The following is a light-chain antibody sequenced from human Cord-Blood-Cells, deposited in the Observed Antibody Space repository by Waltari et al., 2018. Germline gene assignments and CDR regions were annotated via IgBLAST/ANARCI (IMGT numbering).Light chain of an antibody. CDR3: QQYNNWPLYT. CDR1: QSVSSN. J-gene: IGKJ2*01. V-gene: IGKV3-15*01. Sequence: EIVMTQSPATLSVSLGERATLSCRASQSVSSNLAWYQQKPGQAPRLLIYGASTRATGIPARFSGSGSGTEVTLTISSLQSEDFAVYYCQQYNNWPLYTFGQGTKLEIK. CDR2: GAS.